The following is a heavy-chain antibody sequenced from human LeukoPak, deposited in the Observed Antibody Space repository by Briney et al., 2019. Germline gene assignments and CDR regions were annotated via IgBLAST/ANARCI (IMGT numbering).Heavy chain of an antibody. D-gene: IGHD2-15*01. Sequence: PGGSLRLSCAASGFTFSSYWMSWVRQAPGKGLEWVANIKEGGSEKYYVDSVKGRFTISRDNAKNSLFLQMNSLRAEDTAVYYCAGSRVPGAVDIWGQGTMVTVSS. CDR1: GFTFSSYW. V-gene: IGHV3-7*05. J-gene: IGHJ3*02. CDR2: IKEGGSEK. CDR3: AGSRVPGAVDI.